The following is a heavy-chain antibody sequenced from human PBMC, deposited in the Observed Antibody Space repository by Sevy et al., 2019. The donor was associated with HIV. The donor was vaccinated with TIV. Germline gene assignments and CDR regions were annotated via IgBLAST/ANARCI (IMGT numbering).Heavy chain of an antibody. J-gene: IGHJ4*02. CDR2: TSYDGSNK. Sequence: GGSLRLSCAASVFTFSSYGKHWVRQAPGKGLEWVAVTSYDGSNKYYADSVKGRFTISRDNSKNTVHLQMNSLRTDDTAVYYCAKDAEGLAGDYWGQGTLVTVSS. CDR3: AKDAEGLAGDY. CDR1: VFTFSSYG. D-gene: IGHD3-3*01. V-gene: IGHV3-30*18.